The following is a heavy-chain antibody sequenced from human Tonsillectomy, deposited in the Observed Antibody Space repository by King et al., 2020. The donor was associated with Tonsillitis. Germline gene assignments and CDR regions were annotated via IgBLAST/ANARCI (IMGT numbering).Heavy chain of an antibody. CDR1: GFTFDDYG. CDR3: AKGHCNGVSCRYFYGVDV. CDR2: ISWNSGIT. J-gene: IGHJ6*02. D-gene: IGHD2-15*01. V-gene: IGHV3-9*01. Sequence: VQLVESGGGLVQPGRSLRLSCAASGFTFDDYGMYWVRQAPGKGLEWVSGISWNSGITAYADSVKGRFTISRDNAKKSLYLQMNSLRTEDTALYYCAKGHCNGVSCRYFYGVDVWGPGTTVSVSS.